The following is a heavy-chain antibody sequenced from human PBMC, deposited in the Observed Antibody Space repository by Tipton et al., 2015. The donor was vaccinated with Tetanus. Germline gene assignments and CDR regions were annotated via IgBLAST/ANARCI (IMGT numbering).Heavy chain of an antibody. CDR3: SDVGKVDY. V-gene: IGHV3-9*01. Sequence: SLRLSCAASGFTFDDSAMHWVRQAPGKGLEWVAAISWNSDTKGYADSVKGRFTISRDNAKNSLYLQMNSLRTEDTGIYYCSDVGKVDYWGQGTLVTVSS. CDR2: ISWNSDTK. CDR1: GFTFDDSA. D-gene: IGHD1-26*01. J-gene: IGHJ4*02.